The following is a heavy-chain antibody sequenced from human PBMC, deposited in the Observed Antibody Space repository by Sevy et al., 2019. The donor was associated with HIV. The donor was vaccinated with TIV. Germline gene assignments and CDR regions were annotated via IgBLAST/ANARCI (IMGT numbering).Heavy chain of an antibody. J-gene: IGHJ4*02. CDR3: ARRGYDTSGYPQYYFDY. Sequence: GESLKISCKASGYRFTSYWIAWVRQMPGKGLEWMGIIYPGDSETSYSPSFQGQVTISADKSISTAYLPGSSLRASDTAMFFCARRGYDTSGYPQYYFDYWGQGTLVTVSS. V-gene: IGHV5-51*01. D-gene: IGHD3-22*01. CDR1: GYRFTSYW. CDR2: IYPGDSET.